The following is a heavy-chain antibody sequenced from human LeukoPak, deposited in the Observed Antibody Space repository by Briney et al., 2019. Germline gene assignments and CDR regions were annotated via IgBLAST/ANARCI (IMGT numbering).Heavy chain of an antibody. V-gene: IGHV3-7*05. D-gene: IGHD1-26*01. Sequence: GGSLRLSCAASGFTFSSHWMNWVRQAPGKGLEWVADIKQDGSEKYYVDSVRGRFTISRDNAKNSLYLQMNSLRAEDTAVYYCARDKMVGANNFYYWGQGTLVTVSP. CDR3: ARDKMVGANNFYY. J-gene: IGHJ4*02. CDR1: GFTFSSHW. CDR2: IKQDGSEK.